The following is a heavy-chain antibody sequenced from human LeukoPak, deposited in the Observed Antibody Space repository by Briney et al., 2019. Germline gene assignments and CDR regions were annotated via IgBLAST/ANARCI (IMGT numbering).Heavy chain of an antibody. CDR1: GYTFTSYD. CDR2: MNPNSGNT. J-gene: IGHJ3*02. CDR3: ARGPDYYDSSGYNAFDI. D-gene: IGHD3-22*01. Sequence: ASVKVSCKASGYTFTSYDINWVRRATGQGLEWMGWMNPNSGNTGYAQKFQGRVTMTRNTSISTAYMELSSLRSEDTAVYYCARGPDYYDSSGYNAFDIWGQGTMVTVSS. V-gene: IGHV1-8*01.